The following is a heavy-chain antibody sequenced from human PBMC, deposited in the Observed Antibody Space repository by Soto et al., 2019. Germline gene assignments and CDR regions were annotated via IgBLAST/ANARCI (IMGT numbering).Heavy chain of an antibody. CDR3: ARADIVVVPAAIPDTARYTAFDI. CDR2: IIPIFGTA. D-gene: IGHD2-2*01. J-gene: IGHJ3*02. CDR1: GGTFSSYA. Sequence: GASVKVSCKASGGTFSSYAISWVRQAPGQGLEWMGGIIPIFGTANYAQKFQGRVTITADESTSTAYMELSSLRSEDTAVYYCARADIVVVPAAIPDTARYTAFDIWGQGTMVTVSS. V-gene: IGHV1-69*13.